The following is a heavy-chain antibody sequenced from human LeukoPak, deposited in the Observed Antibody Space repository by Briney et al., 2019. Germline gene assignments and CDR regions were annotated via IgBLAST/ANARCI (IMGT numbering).Heavy chain of an antibody. V-gene: IGHV4-4*07. Sequence: SETLSLTCTVSGDSISGYYWSWLRQPAGEGLEWIGRLYTSGDANYNPSLKSRITMSFDTSRNQFSLRLTSVTAADTAVYFCARGGIAVAGYYFFYYMDVWGKGTTVTVFS. J-gene: IGHJ6*03. CDR2: LYTSGDA. D-gene: IGHD6-19*01. CDR1: GDSISGYY. CDR3: ARGGIAVAGYYFFYYMDV.